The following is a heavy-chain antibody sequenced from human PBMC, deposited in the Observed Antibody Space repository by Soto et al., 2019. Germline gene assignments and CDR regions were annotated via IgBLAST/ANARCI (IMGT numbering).Heavy chain of an antibody. J-gene: IGHJ4*02. D-gene: IGHD6-19*01. V-gene: IGHV3-43*01. CDR2: ISWDGGST. Sequence: GGSLRLSCAASGFTFDDYTMHWVRQAPGKGLEWVSLISWDGGSTYYADSVKGRFTISRDNSKNSLYLQMNSLRTEDTALYYCASSGWSAHYFDYWGQGTLVTVSS. CDR3: ASSGWSAHYFDY. CDR1: GFTFDDYT.